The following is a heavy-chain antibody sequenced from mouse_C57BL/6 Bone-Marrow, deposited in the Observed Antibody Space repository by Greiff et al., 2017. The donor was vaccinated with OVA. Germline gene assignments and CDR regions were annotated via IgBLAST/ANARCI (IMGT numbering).Heavy chain of an antibody. Sequence: EVQRVESGAELVRPGASVKLSCTASGFNIKDDYMHWVKQRPEQGLEWIGWIDPENGDTEYASKFQGKATITADTSSNTAYLQLSSLTSEDTAVYYCTTDYYDYGYAMDYWGQGTSVTVSS. D-gene: IGHD2-4*01. J-gene: IGHJ4*01. CDR2: IDPENGDT. CDR1: GFNIKDDY. CDR3: TTDYYDYGYAMDY. V-gene: IGHV14-4*01.